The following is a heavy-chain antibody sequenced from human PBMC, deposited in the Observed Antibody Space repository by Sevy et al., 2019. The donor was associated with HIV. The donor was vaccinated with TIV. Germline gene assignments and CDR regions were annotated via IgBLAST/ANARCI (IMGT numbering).Heavy chain of an antibody. Sequence: ASVKVSCKASGYTFTNYDINWVRQATGQGLEWMGWMNPNSGNTGYAQKFQGRVTMITNTSMSTAYMGLSSLTSDDTAVYYCARDLAGSKQGGWFDPWGQGTLVTVSS. CDR3: ARDLAGSKQGGWFDP. J-gene: IGHJ5*02. CDR2: MNPNSGNT. D-gene: IGHD3-16*01. CDR1: GYTFTNYD. V-gene: IGHV1-8*01.